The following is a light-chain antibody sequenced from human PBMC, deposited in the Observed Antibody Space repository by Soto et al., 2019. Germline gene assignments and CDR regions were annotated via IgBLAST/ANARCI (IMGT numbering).Light chain of an antibody. CDR1: ISDVGGYNY. CDR2: EVN. J-gene: IGLJ1*01. V-gene: IGLV2-8*01. CDR3: NSYTGWIYV. Sequence: QSALTQPPSASGSPGQSVTISCTGTISDVGGYNYVSWYQHHPGKAPKLMIFEVNKRPSGVPDRCSGFKFGNTASLTVSGLQAEDEDDYYCNSYTGWIYVFGTGTKVTVL.